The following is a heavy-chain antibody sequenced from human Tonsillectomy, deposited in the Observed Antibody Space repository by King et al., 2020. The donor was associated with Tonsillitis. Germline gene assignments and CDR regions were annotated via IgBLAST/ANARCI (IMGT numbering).Heavy chain of an antibody. Sequence: QLVQSGGVVVQPGGSLRLSCAASGFNFDDYPMHWVRHIPGKGLEWVSVVSCNGDRTYYAGSVKGRFTISRDNTKSPLYLQINNLRAEDSALHYCAKDAGYTSGHVIDCWGQGTRVTVSS. D-gene: IGHD5-18*01. CDR2: VSCNGDRT. CDR1: GFNFDDYP. J-gene: IGHJ4*02. V-gene: IGHV3-43D*03. CDR3: AKDAGYTSGHVIDC.